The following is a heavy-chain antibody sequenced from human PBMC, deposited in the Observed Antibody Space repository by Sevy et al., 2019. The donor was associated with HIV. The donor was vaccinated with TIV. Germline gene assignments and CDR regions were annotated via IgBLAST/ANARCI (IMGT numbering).Heavy chain of an antibody. CDR3: ARVGVAGTDYYYYMDV. D-gene: IGHD6-19*01. J-gene: IGHJ6*03. CDR2: IYYSGST. V-gene: IGHV4-59*01. Sequence: SETLSLTCTVSGGSISSYYWSWIRQPPGKGLEGIGDIYYSGSTNYNPSLKSRVTISVDTSKNQFSLKLSSVTAADTAVYYCARVGVAGTDYYYYMDVWGKGTTVTVSS. CDR1: GGSISSYY.